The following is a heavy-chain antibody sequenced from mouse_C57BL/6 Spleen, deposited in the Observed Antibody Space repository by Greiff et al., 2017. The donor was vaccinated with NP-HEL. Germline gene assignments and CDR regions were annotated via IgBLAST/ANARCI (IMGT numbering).Heavy chain of an antibody. V-gene: IGHV6-3*01. D-gene: IGHD1-1*01. CDR3: TAYGSSTYV. CDR2: IRLKSDNYAT. Sequence: EVKLVESGGGLVQPGGSMKLSCVASGFTFSNYWMNWVRQSPEKGLEWVAQIRLKSDNYATHYAESVKGRFTISRDDSKSSVYLQMNHLRAEDTGIYYCTAYGSSTYVWGTGTTVTVSS. J-gene: IGHJ1*03. CDR1: GFTFSNYW.